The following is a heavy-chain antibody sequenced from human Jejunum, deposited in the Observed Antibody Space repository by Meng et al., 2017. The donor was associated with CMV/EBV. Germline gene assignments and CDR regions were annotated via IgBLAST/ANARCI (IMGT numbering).Heavy chain of an antibody. V-gene: IGHV4-4*07. CDR1: GDSISTHY. Sequence: HVELPGPAPGRGKPSETLSLTCTVSGDSISTHYGSWLRQPAGRGLEWIGRSGNGGDTYYNPSLNSRVTVSIDTSKNQFSLTLTSVTAADTAVYYCARDSQGRDPWYFNLWGPGTLVTVSS. J-gene: IGHJ2*01. CDR3: ARDSQGRDPWYFNL. CDR2: SGNGGDT.